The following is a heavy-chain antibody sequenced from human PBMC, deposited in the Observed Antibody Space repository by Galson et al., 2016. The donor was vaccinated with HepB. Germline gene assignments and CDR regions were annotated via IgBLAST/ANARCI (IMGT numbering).Heavy chain of an antibody. V-gene: IGHV1-24*01. J-gene: IGHJ6*04. CDR3: ATVGSYTTPSPYYYYYFGMGV. Sequence: SVKVSCKVSGNSLAELFIHWVRLAPGKGLEWMGGFDPEDGETTYAQKFQGRVSMTEDTSTDTGYMELSSLRYDDTAVYYCATVGSYTTPSPYYYYYFGMGVWGKGTTVTVSS. D-gene: IGHD3-10*01. CDR1: GNSLAELF. CDR2: FDPEDGET.